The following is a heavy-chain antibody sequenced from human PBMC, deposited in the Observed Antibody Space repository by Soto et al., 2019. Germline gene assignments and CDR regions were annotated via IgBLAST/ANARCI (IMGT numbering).Heavy chain of an antibody. J-gene: IGHJ5*02. Sequence: ASVKVSCKASGYTFTSYGISWVRQAPGQGLEWMGWISAYNGNTNYAQKLQGRVTMTTDTSTSTAYMELRSLRSDDTAVYYCARLSYYYDSSGYYWFDPWGKGTLVTVSS. CDR2: ISAYNGNT. D-gene: IGHD3-22*01. V-gene: IGHV1-18*01. CDR1: GYTFTSYG. CDR3: ARLSYYYDSSGYYWFDP.